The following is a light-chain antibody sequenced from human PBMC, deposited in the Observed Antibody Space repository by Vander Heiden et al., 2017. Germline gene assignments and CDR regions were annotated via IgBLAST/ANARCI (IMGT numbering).Light chain of an antibody. J-gene: IGLJ2*01. CDR2: GNA. V-gene: IGLV1-40*01. CDR3: QSYDSSLSSVV. Sequence: QSVLPQPPSVSGAPGQRVTISCTGGSSNIGAGYDVHWYQQLPGTAPKLLIYGNANRPSGVPDRFSGSKSGTSASLAITRLQAEDEADYYCQSYDSSLSSVVFAGGTKLTVL. CDR1: SSNIGAGYD.